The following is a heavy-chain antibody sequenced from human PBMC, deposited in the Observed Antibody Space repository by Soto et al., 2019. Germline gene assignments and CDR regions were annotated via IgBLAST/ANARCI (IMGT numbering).Heavy chain of an antibody. J-gene: IGHJ4*02. CDR2: MNPNTGNT. D-gene: IGHD6-25*01. Sequence: QVQLVQSGAEVKKPGASVRVSCQASGYTFISFDINWVRQATGQGLEWMGWMNPNTGNTGYEQKFQGRVTMTRNTSIGTAYMELSSLTSEDTAVYYCARRKERSGPYYLDSWGQGPLVTVSS. CDR3: ARRKERSGPYYLDS. V-gene: IGHV1-8*01. CDR1: GYTFISFD.